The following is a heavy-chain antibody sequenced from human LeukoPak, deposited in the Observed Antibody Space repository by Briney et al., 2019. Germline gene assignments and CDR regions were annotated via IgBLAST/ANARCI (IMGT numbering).Heavy chain of an antibody. CDR2: INAGNGNT. CDR1: GYTFTSYA. D-gene: IGHD3-16*01. V-gene: IGHV1-3*01. CDR3: ARLLPGRGYYFDY. J-gene: IGHJ4*02. Sequence: ASVKVSCKASGYTFTSYAMHWVRQAPGQRLEWMGWINAGNGNTKYSQKFQGRVTITRDTSASTAYMELSSLRSEDTAVYYCARLLPGRGYYFDYWGQETLVTVSS.